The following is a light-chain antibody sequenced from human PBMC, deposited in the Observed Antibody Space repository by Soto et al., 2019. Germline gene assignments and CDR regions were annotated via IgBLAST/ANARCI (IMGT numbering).Light chain of an antibody. V-gene: IGKV1-9*01. CDR2: AAS. J-gene: IGKJ2*02. CDR3: HQLNTYPRT. CDR1: QGISSY. Sequence: DIQLTQSPSSLSVSLGERVTISCRASQGISSYLAWYQQKPGKAPRLLIYAASTMHSGIPARFSGSGSGTEFTLTISSLQSEDSAAYYCHQLNTYPRTFGQGTKVDIK.